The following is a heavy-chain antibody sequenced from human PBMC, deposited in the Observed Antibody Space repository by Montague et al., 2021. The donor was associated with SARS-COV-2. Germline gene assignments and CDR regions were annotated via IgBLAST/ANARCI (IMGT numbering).Heavy chain of an antibody. CDR1: GDSVSSNGGA. J-gene: IGHJ6*02. D-gene: IGHD3-10*01. V-gene: IGHV6-1*01. Sequence: CAISGDSVSSNGGAWNWIRQSPPRGLEWLGRTYYRSKWFYDYAVSLKSXLTIKPDTSKNQFSLQLNSVTPEDTAVYYCAGDIGSAGIYYYYGMDVWGQGTTVTVSS. CDR2: TYYRSKWFY. CDR3: AGDIGSAGIYYYYGMDV.